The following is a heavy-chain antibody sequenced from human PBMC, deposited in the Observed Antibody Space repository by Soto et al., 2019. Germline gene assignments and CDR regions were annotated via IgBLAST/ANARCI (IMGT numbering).Heavy chain of an antibody. CDR2: IIPIFGTG. CDR1: GVTFSKFI. V-gene: IGHV1-69*01. Sequence: QVQLEQSGGEVKKPGSSVKVSCKASGVTFSKFIMTWVRQAPGLGLEWVGGIIPIFGTGNYAQKFKGRVTITGDESTSTSYLEMTNLRSEDTVVYYGAKVRYSSPMGYYYGMDVWGQGTAVTVSS. J-gene: IGHJ6*02. D-gene: IGHD6-19*01. CDR3: AKVRYSSPMGYYYGMDV.